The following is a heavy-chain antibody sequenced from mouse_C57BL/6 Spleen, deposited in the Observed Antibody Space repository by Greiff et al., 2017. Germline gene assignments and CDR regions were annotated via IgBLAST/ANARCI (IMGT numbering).Heavy chain of an antibody. CDR1: GYTFTSYG. D-gene: IGHD1-1*02. CDR3: AVGLSLAWFAY. CDR2: IYPRSGNT. J-gene: IGHJ3*01. Sequence: VKLMESGAELARPGASVKLSCKASGYTFTSYGISWVKQRTGQGLEWIGEIYPRSGNTYYNEKFKGKATLTADKSSSTAYMELRSLTSEDSAVYFCAVGLSLAWFAYWGQGTLVTVSA. V-gene: IGHV1-81*01.